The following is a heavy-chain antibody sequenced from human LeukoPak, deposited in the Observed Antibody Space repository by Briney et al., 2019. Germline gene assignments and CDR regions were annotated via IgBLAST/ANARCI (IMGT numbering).Heavy chain of an antibody. J-gene: IGHJ5*02. CDR1: GGSISSSSYY. D-gene: IGHD6-13*01. V-gene: IGHV4-39*01. Sequence: SETLSLTCTVSGGSISSSSYYWGWIRQPPGKGLEWIGSIYYSGSTYDNPSLKSRVTISVDTSKNQFSLKLSSVTAADTAVYYCARRVGIAAAGIGAIGWFDPWGQGTLVTVSS. CDR3: ARRVGIAAAGIGAIGWFDP. CDR2: IYYSGST.